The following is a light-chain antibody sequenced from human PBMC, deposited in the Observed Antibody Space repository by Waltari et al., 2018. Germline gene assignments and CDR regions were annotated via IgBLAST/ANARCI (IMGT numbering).Light chain of an antibody. CDR1: SGHSSYA. V-gene: IGLV4-69*01. Sequence: QLMLTQSPSASASLGASVKLTCTLSSGHSSYAIAWHQQQPEKGPRYLMKVNRDGSHIKGDGNPDRVSGSSSGAERYLTISSLQSEDEADYYCQTGGFGIWVFGGGTKLTVL. CDR3: QTGGFGIWV. J-gene: IGLJ3*02. CDR2: VNRDGSH.